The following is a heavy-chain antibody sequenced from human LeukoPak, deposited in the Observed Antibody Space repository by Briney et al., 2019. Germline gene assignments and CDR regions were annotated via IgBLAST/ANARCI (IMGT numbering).Heavy chain of an antibody. CDR1: GYTLTSYD. Sequence: ASVKVSYKASGYTLTSYDINWVRQATGQGLEWMGWMNPNSGNTGYAQKFQGRVTITRNTSISTAYMELSSLRSEDTAVYYCARGEATHDAFDIWGQGTMVTVSS. V-gene: IGHV1-8*03. D-gene: IGHD2-15*01. J-gene: IGHJ3*02. CDR2: MNPNSGNT. CDR3: ARGEATHDAFDI.